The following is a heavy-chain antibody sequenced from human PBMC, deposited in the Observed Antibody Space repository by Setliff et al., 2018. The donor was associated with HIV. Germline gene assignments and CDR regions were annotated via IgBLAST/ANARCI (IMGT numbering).Heavy chain of an antibody. J-gene: IGHJ4*02. Sequence: PGGSLRLSCAASGFTFSSFGMHWVRQAPGKGLEWVSFIRYDGSNKYYADSVKGRFTISRDNSKNTLYLQMNSLRAEDTAVNYCATIVESSGYHGGNYFDFWGRGSLVTVSS. V-gene: IGHV3-30*02. CDR1: GFTFSSFG. D-gene: IGHD3-22*01. CDR3: ATIVESSGYHGGNYFDF. CDR2: IRYDGSNK.